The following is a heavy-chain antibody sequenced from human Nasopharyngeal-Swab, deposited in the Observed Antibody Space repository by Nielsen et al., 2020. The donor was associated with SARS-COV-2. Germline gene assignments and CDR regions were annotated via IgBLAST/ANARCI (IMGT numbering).Heavy chain of an antibody. V-gene: IGHV1-69*13. CDR3: ARVVRYCSSTSCYFFDY. CDR1: GGTFNNYA. CDR2: IIPIFGTG. J-gene: IGHJ4*02. Sequence: SVKVSCKASGGTFNNYAINWVRQAPGQGLEWMGGIIPIFGTGKYAQKFQGRVTITAEESTSTAYMELSSLRSEDTAVYYCARVVRYCSSTSCYFFDYWGQGTLVTVSS. D-gene: IGHD2-2*01.